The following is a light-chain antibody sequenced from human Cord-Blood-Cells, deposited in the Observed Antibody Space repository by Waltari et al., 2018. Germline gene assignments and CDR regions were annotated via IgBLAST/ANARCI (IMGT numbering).Light chain of an antibody. CDR3: SSYTSSSR. CDR1: SSDVGGYHY. V-gene: IGLV2-14*01. J-gene: IGLJ2*01. CDR2: DVS. Sequence: HSALTQPASVSGSPGQSITISCTGTSSDVGGYHYVSWYQQHPGKAPKLMIYDVSNRPSGVSNRFSGSKSGNTASLTISGLQAEDEADYYCSSYTSSSRFGGGTKLTVL.